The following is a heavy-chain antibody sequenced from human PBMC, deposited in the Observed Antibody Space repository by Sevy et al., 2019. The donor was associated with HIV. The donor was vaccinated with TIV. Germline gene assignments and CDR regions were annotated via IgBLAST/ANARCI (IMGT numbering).Heavy chain of an antibody. CDR2: IKVDGSEI. CDR1: GFTFHTYW. Sequence: GGSLRLSCVASGFTFHTYWMSWVRQAPGKGLEWVAHIKVDGSEIYYVDSVNGRFTISRDNAKNSLYLQMNSLRVEDTGVYYCARDCNSRTCLWGLDVWGQGTTVTVSS. J-gene: IGHJ6*02. D-gene: IGHD1-26*01. CDR3: ARDCNSRTCLWGLDV. V-gene: IGHV3-7*03.